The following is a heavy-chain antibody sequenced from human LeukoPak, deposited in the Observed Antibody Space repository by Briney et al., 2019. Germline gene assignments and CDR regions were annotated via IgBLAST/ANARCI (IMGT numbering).Heavy chain of an antibody. Sequence: GGSLRLSCAASGFTFSSYGMHWVRQAPGKGLEWVAFIRYDGGNKYYADSVKGRFTISRDNAKNSLYLQMNSLRAEDTAVYYCARDKIVGATHFDYWGQGTLVTVSS. CDR1: GFTFSSYG. CDR2: IRYDGGNK. D-gene: IGHD1-26*01. J-gene: IGHJ4*02. CDR3: ARDKIVGATHFDY. V-gene: IGHV3-30*02.